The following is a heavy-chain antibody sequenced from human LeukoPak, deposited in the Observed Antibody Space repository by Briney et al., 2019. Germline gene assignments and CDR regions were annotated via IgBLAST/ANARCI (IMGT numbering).Heavy chain of an antibody. CDR2: IYYSGST. Sequence: KTSETLSLTCTVSGGSISSYYWSWIRQPPGKGLEWIGYIYYSGSTNYNPSLKSRVTISVDTSKNQFSLKLSSVTAADTAVYYCARMPARYYDSSGYYYFDYWGQGTLVTVSS. D-gene: IGHD3-22*01. CDR3: ARMPARYYDSSGYYYFDY. V-gene: IGHV4-59*01. J-gene: IGHJ4*02. CDR1: GGSISSYY.